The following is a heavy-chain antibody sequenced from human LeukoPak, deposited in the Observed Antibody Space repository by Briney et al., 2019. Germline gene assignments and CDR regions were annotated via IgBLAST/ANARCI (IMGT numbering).Heavy chain of an antibody. CDR2: ISWNSGSI. J-gene: IGHJ4*02. Sequence: GGSLRLSRAASGFTFDDYAMHWVRQAPEKGLEWVSGISWNSGSIGYADSVKGRFTISRDNAKNSLYLQMNSLRAEDTALYYCAKTLPYYDILTGYSYAYYFDYWGQGTLVTVSS. V-gene: IGHV3-9*01. CDR3: AKTLPYYDILTGYSYAYYFDY. CDR1: GFTFDDYA. D-gene: IGHD3-9*01.